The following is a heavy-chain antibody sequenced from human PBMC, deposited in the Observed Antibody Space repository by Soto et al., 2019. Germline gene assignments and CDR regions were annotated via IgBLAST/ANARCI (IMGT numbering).Heavy chain of an antibody. CDR2: IYYSGST. V-gene: IGHV4-59*01. J-gene: IGHJ4*02. CDR1: GGSISSYY. Sequence: SETLSLTCTVSGGSISSYYWSWIRQPPGKGLEWIGYIYYSGSTNYNPSLKSRVTISVDTSKNQFSLKLSSVTAADTAVYYCARAEPTPQNKAFDYWGQGTLVTVSS. D-gene: IGHD1-1*01. CDR3: ARAEPTPQNKAFDY.